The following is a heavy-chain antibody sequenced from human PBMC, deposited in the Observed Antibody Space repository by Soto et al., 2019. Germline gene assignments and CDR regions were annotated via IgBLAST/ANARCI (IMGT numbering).Heavy chain of an antibody. D-gene: IGHD1-26*01. Sequence: QVQLVESGGGVAQPGRSLRLSCVASGFTFSSYGMHWVHQAPGKALEWVAIISYDGSKTYYADSVKDRFTISRDNSKNTRYLQMNSLRAEDTSVYYCAKEGGLSGSYYISSSYYFDYWGQGTLVTVSS. CDR2: ISYDGSKT. CDR1: GFTFSSYG. J-gene: IGHJ4*02. CDR3: AKEGGLSGSYYISSSYYFDY. V-gene: IGHV3-30*18.